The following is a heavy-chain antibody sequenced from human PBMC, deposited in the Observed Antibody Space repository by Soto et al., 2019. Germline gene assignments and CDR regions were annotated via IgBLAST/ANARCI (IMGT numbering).Heavy chain of an antibody. CDR3: ARLTWADYGGIFAP. V-gene: IGHV4-59*12. J-gene: IGHJ5*02. CDR2: IHYSGST. CDR1: GGSISSYY. Sequence: SETLSLTCTVSGGSISSYYWSWIRQPPGKGLEWIGNIHYSGSTNYNPSLKGRVTISVDTSKNQFSLKLSSVTAADTAVYYCARLTWADYGGIFAPSGQGTLVTVSS. D-gene: IGHD4-17*01.